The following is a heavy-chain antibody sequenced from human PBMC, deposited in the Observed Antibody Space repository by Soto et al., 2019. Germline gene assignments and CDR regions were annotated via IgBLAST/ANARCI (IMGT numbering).Heavy chain of an antibody. CDR3: ARDSGGYCSSTSCPKNNWFDP. V-gene: IGHV4-30-2*01. J-gene: IGHJ5*02. CDR1: GGSISSGGYS. CDR2: IYHSGST. D-gene: IGHD2-2*01. Sequence: NPSETLSLTCAVSGGSISSGGYSWSWIRQPPGKGLEWIGYIYHSGSTYYNPSLKSRVTISVDRSKNQFSLKLSSVTAADTAVYYCARDSGGYCSSTSCPKNNWFDPWGQGTLVTVSS.